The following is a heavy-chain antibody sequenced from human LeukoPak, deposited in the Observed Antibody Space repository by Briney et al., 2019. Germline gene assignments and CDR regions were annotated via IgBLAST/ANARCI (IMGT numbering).Heavy chain of an antibody. D-gene: IGHD6-6*01. V-gene: IGHV4-34*01. CDR2: INHSGST. Sequence: PSETLSLTCAVYGGSFSGYYWSWIRQPPGKGLEWIGEINHSGSTNYNPSLKSRVAISVDTSKNQFSLKLNSVTAADTAVYYCAPQGGSSSWFDPWGQGTLATVSS. CDR3: APQGGSSSWFDP. J-gene: IGHJ5*02. CDR1: GGSFSGYY.